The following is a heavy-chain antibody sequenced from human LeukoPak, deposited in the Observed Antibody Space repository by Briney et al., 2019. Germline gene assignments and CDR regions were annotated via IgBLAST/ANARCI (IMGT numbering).Heavy chain of an antibody. CDR2: INSDGSST. Sequence: GGSLRPSCAASGFTFSSYWMHWVRQAPGKGLVWVSRINSDGSSTSYADSVKGRFTISRDNAKNTLYLQMSSLRAEDTAVYYCARVNRVGANSDYWGQGTLVTVSS. J-gene: IGHJ4*02. D-gene: IGHD1-26*01. CDR3: ARVNRVGANSDY. CDR1: GFTFSSYW. V-gene: IGHV3-74*01.